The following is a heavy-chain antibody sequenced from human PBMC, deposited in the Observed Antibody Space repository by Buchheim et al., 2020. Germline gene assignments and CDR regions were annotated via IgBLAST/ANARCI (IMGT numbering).Heavy chain of an antibody. J-gene: IGHJ4*02. CDR3: ARPSADYDILPGYYVPLDY. CDR1: GGAFSRFA. V-gene: IGHV1-69*01. Sequence: QVQLVQSGAEVKKPGSSVKVSCKASGGAFSRFAIIWVRQAPGQGLEWMGGITPIFGTPKYAQTFQGRVTITADESTSTTYMELSSLRSEDTAVYYCARPSADYDILPGYYVPLDYWGQGTL. CDR2: ITPIFGTP. D-gene: IGHD3-9*01.